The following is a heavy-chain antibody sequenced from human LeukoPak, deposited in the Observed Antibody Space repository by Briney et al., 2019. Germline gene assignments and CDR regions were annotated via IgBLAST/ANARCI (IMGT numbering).Heavy chain of an antibody. D-gene: IGHD5-18*01. CDR3: AREGYSYGYYFDY. CDR2: TYYSGST. Sequence: PSETLSLTCTVSGGSISSYYWSWIRQPPGKGLEWIGYTYYSGSTNYNPSLKSRVTISVDTSKDQFSLKLSSVTAADTAVYYCAREGYSYGYYFDYWGQGTLVTVSP. J-gene: IGHJ4*02. V-gene: IGHV4-59*01. CDR1: GGSISSYY.